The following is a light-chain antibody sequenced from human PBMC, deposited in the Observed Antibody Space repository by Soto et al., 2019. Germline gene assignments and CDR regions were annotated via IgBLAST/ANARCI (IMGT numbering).Light chain of an antibody. J-gene: IGKJ1*01. V-gene: IGKV3-11*01. CDR2: DTS. CDR3: QXXSNWPRT. CDR1: QSVSSY. Sequence: EIVLTQSPATLSLSPGERATLSCRASQSVSSYLAWYQQKPGQAPRLLISDTSNRATGIPARFSGSGSGTDFTLTISSLEPEDFAVYYXQXXSNWPRTFXQGTKVEIK.